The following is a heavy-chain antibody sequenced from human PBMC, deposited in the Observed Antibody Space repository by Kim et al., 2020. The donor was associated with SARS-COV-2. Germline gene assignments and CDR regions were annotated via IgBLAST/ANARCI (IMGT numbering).Heavy chain of an antibody. Sequence: ASVKVSCKASGYSFTNYYIHWVRQAPGQGLQWMGMINPSGGSTSYAWRFQGTVTMTWDTSTSTAYMELRSLRSEDTAVYYCARARGLGNYFVSEYWGQGTLVTV. CDR3: ARARGLGNYFVSEY. V-gene: IGHV1-46*01. CDR2: INPSGGST. D-gene: IGHD3-10*01. CDR1: GYSFTNYY. J-gene: IGHJ4*02.